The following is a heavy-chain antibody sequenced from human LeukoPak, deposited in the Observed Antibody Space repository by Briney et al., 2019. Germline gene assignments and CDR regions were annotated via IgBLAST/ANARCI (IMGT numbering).Heavy chain of an antibody. CDR1: AFTFSSYW. D-gene: IGHD4-17*01. Sequence: PGGSLRLSCAASAFTFSSYWMHWVRQAPGKGLVWVSRINSDGISTSYADSVKGRFTISRDNAKNTLYLQMNSLRAEDTAVYYCAKGGATVIDYWGQGTLVTVSS. V-gene: IGHV3-74*01. CDR3: AKGGATVIDY. J-gene: IGHJ4*02. CDR2: INSDGIST.